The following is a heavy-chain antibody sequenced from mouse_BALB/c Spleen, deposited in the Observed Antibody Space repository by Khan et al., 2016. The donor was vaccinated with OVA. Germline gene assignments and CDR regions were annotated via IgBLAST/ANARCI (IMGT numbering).Heavy chain of an antibody. V-gene: IGHV1S135*01. Sequence: VQLQQSGPELMKPGASVKISCKASAYSFTSYYMHWVKQSHGKSLEWIGCIDPFNGGTTYNQKFKGKATLTVDKSSSTAYMHLSTLTSEDSAVYYCARWTLDYWGQGTSVTVSS. J-gene: IGHJ4*01. CDR3: ARWTLDY. CDR1: AYSFTSYY. CDR2: IDPFNGGT.